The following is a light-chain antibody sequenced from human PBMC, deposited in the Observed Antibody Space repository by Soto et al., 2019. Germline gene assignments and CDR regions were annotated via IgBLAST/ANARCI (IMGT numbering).Light chain of an antibody. CDR3: QQRSDWPST. CDR1: QSVGTY. CDR2: DSS. Sequence: EIVLTQSPATLSLSPGERATLSCRASQSVGTYFAWYQQKPGQAPRLLIYDSSNRATGIPARFSGSGSGTDFTLTISSLEPEDVAVYYCQQRSDWPSTFCGGTKLEIK. V-gene: IGKV3-11*01. J-gene: IGKJ4*01.